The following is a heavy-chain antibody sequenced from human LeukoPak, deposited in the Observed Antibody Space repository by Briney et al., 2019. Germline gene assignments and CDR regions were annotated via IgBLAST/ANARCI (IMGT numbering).Heavy chain of an antibody. Sequence: GGSLRLSCEVSAFTFTDYWVNWVRQAPGKGTEWVASIRQDGSEKTYVDSVKGRFTISRDNTKNSLSLQLNGLRAEDTAVYYCARDGTAAGPYFDLWGQGTLVTVSS. CDR3: ARDGTAAGPYFDL. CDR1: AFTFTDYW. D-gene: IGHD6-13*01. V-gene: IGHV3-7*01. J-gene: IGHJ4*01. CDR2: IRQDGSEK.